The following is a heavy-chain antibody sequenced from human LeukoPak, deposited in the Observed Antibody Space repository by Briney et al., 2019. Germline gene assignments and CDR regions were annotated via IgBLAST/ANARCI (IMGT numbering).Heavy chain of an antibody. D-gene: IGHD5-24*01. Sequence: GGSLRLSCAASGFTFSSYAMHWVRQAPGKGLEYVSTISSNGGSTYYANSVKGRFTISRDNSKNTLYLQMNSLRAEDTAVYYCAKDGERATITGDAAFDIWGQGTMVTVS. V-gene: IGHV3-64*01. CDR3: AKDGERATITGDAAFDI. CDR2: ISSNGGST. CDR1: GFTFSSYA. J-gene: IGHJ3*02.